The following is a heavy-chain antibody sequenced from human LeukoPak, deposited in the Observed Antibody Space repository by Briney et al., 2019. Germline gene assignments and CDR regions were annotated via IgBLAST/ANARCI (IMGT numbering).Heavy chain of an antibody. CDR3: AKSMVLRGVSDFDD. CDR2: ISYDGSNK. J-gene: IGHJ4*02. CDR1: GFTFSGYA. D-gene: IGHD3-10*01. Sequence: PGGSLRLSCAASGFTFSGYAMHWVRQAPGKGLEWVAVISYDGSNKYYADSVKGRFTISRDNSKNTLYLQMNSLRPEDTAVYYCAKSMVLRGVSDFDDWGQGTLVTVSS. V-gene: IGHV3-30*04.